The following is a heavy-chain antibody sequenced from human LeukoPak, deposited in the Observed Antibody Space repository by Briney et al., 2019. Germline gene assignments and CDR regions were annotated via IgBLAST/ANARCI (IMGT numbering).Heavy chain of an antibody. CDR1: GFTFTSSA. CDR3: AAVAAAGNDAFDI. J-gene: IGHJ3*02. Sequence: SVKVSCKASGFTFTSSAMQWVRQARGQRLEWIGWIVVGSGNTNYAQKFQERVTITRDMSTSTAYMELSSLRSEDTAVYYCAAVAAAGNDAFDIWGQGTVVTVSS. D-gene: IGHD6-13*01. V-gene: IGHV1-58*02. CDR2: IVVGSGNT.